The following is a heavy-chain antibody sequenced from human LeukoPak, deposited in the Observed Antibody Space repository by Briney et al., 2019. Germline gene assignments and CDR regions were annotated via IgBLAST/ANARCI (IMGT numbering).Heavy chain of an antibody. CDR3: TPWQSDAFDF. Sequence: GGSLRLSCAASGFTFSGSSMHWVRQASGRGLEWVGRIRSKANNYATAYAASVKGRFTISRDDSKNTVYLQMNSLKTEDTAIYYCTPWQSDAFDFWGQGTMVTVSS. CDR1: GFTFSGSS. V-gene: IGHV3-73*01. CDR2: IRSKANNYAT. D-gene: IGHD5-24*01. J-gene: IGHJ3*01.